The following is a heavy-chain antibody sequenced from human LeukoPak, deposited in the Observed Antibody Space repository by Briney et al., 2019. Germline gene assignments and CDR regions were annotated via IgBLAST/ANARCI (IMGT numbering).Heavy chain of an antibody. CDR2: IYYSGST. D-gene: IGHD3-3*01. Sequence: PPETLSLTCTVSGGSLSSGGYYWGWVRQPPGKGLEWLGSIYYSGSTYYNPSLKSRVTISVDTSKNQFSLKLSSVTAADTAVYYCARHPPGTDFWSGYLMATWFDPWGQRTLVTVSS. CDR3: ARHPPGTDFWSGYLMATWFDP. J-gene: IGHJ5*02. CDR1: GGSLSSGGYY. V-gene: IGHV4-39*01.